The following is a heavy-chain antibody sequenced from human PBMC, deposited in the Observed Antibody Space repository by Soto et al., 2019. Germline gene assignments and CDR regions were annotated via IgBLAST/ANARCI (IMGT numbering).Heavy chain of an antibody. V-gene: IGHV1-3*01. CDR1: GYTLNCYS. Sequence: GAPAELSCEACGYTLNCYSMYWVRQAPGQRLEWMGWINAGNGNTKYSQKFQGRVTITRDTSASTAYMELSSLRSEDTAVYYCARVGWQQLEGAFDIWGQGTMVTVSS. D-gene: IGHD6-13*01. CDR2: INAGNGNT. CDR3: ARVGWQQLEGAFDI. J-gene: IGHJ3*02.